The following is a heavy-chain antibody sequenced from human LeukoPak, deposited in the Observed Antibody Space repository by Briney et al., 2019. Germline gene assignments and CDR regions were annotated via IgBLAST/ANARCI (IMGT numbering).Heavy chain of an antibody. D-gene: IGHD2-2*01. CDR1: GYTFTSYG. CDR3: ARGGRVPAAHTWWFDP. CDR2: ISAYNGNT. J-gene: IGHJ5*02. Sequence: GASVMVSCKASGYTFTSYGISWVRQAPGQGLEWMGWISAYNGNTNYAQKLQGRVTMTTDTSTSTAYMELRSLRSDDTAVYYCARGGRVPAAHTWWFDPWGQGTLVTVSS. V-gene: IGHV1-18*01.